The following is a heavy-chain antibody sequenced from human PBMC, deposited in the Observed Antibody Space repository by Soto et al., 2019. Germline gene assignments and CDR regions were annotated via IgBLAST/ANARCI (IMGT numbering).Heavy chain of an antibody. Sequence: SVKVSCKSSVCTFSSYAMSSVRQAPGQGLEWIGGIIPIFGISNYAQKFHGRVTITADESTSTAYMELSSLRSEDTAVYYCARDVNGTYYEFWSGYLGAYGMDVWGQGTTVTVSS. V-gene: IGHV1-69*13. CDR1: VCTFSSYA. D-gene: IGHD3-3*01. CDR2: IIPIFGIS. CDR3: ARDVNGTYYEFWSGYLGAYGMDV. J-gene: IGHJ6*02.